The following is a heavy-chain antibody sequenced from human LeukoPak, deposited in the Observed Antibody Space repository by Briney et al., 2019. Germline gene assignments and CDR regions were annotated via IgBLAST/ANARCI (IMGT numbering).Heavy chain of an antibody. CDR2: INPNSGGT. D-gene: IGHD2-15*01. V-gene: IGHV1-2*02. CDR1: GYTFTGYY. Sequence: GASVKVSCKASGYTFTGYYIHWVRQAPGQGLEWMGWINPNSGGTNYAQKFQGRVTMTRDTSISTAYMELSRLTSDDTAVYYCARLVVVVAATEDAFDIWGQGTMVTVSS. CDR3: ARLVVVVAATEDAFDI. J-gene: IGHJ3*02.